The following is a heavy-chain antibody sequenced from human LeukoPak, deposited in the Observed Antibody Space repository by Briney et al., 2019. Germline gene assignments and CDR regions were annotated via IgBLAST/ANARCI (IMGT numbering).Heavy chain of an antibody. D-gene: IGHD2-2*01. V-gene: IGHV3-23*01. CDR3: ATAICSSTSCYEGYYYYYYGMDV. J-gene: IGHJ6*02. CDR2: ISGSGGST. Sequence: GGSLRLSCAASGFTFSSYAMSWVRQPPGKGLEWVSAISGSGGSTYYADSVKGRFTISRDNSKNTPYLQMNSLRAEDTAVYYCATAICSSTSCYEGYYYYYYGMDVWGQGTTVTVSS. CDR1: GFTFSSYA.